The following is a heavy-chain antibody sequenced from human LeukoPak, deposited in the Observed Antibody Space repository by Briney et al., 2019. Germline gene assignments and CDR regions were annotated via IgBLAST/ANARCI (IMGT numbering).Heavy chain of an antibody. V-gene: IGHV3-7*01. Sequence: GGSLRLSCAASGFTFRNYWMSWVRQAPGKGLEWVANIKDFGSEKYYVDSVKGRFTISRDNAKNSLYLQMNSLRAEDTALYYCVRTRVVVTAYFDYWGQGTLVTVSS. CDR3: VRTRVVVTAYFDY. J-gene: IGHJ4*02. CDR1: GFTFRNYW. D-gene: IGHD2-21*02. CDR2: IKDFGSEK.